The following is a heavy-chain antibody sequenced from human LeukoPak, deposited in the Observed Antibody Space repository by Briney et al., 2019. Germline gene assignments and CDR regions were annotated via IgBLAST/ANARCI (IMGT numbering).Heavy chain of an antibody. CDR2: IYHTGHS. Sequence: SETLSLTCTVSGVSISDFCWSWIRQPPGEGLEWIGYIYHTGHSNYNPSLKSRVTMSVDTSKNHPSLNLTTVTAADSAVYYCARHCIGGTCYDSWGQGTLVTVSS. J-gene: IGHJ5*01. CDR1: GVSISDFC. V-gene: IGHV4-59*08. D-gene: IGHD2-15*01. CDR3: ARHCIGGTCYDS.